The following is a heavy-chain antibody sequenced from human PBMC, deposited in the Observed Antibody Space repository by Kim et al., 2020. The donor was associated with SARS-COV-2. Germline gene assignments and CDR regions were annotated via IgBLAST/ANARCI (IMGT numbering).Heavy chain of an antibody. CDR3: ARDQGVGDY. D-gene: IGHD1-26*01. CDR2: GNT. Sequence: GNTKYSEKFQGRVTITMDTTASTAYMELSSLRSEDTAVYYCARDQGVGDYWGQGALVTGSS. J-gene: IGHJ4*02. V-gene: IGHV1-3*01.